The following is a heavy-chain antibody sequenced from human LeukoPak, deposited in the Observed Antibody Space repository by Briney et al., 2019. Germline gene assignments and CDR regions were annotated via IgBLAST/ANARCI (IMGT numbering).Heavy chain of an antibody. Sequence: SETLSLTCTVSGGSFSYYYWSWIRQPPGKGLEWIGYIYYTGSTNYNPSLKSRVTISVDTSKNQFSLKLSSVTAADTAVYYCARHYYGSGSYPLDYWGQGTLVTVSS. CDR3: ARHYYGSGSYPLDY. CDR2: IYYTGST. CDR1: GGSFSYYY. J-gene: IGHJ4*02. V-gene: IGHV4-59*08. D-gene: IGHD3-10*01.